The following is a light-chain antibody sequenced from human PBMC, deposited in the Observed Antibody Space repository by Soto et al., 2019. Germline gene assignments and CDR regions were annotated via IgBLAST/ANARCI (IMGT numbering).Light chain of an antibody. V-gene: IGKV1-5*01. J-gene: IGKJ1*01. CDR3: QQYNSYRT. CDR2: DAS. Sequence: DIQMTQSPSTLSASVGDRVTISCRARQSISSWLAWYQQKPGKAPKLLIYDASILESGVPSGFSGSLSRTEFTLTISCLQPDDFATYYCQQYNSYRTFGQGTKVDIK. CDR1: QSISSW.